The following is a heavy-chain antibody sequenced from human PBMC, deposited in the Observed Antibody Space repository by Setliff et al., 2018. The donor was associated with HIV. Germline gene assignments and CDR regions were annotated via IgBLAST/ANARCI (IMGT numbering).Heavy chain of an antibody. CDR2: IYYTGST. J-gene: IGHJ4*02. D-gene: IGHD3-10*01. CDR1: GGSISSGDYY. CDR3: ARAPFYFGSGSSQTFDY. V-gene: IGHV4-31*03. Sequence: PSETLSLTCTVSGGSISSGDYYWRWIRQHPRKGLEWIGYIYYTGSTYYNPSLKSRVTRSVDTSKNQFSLTLSSVTAADTAGYYCARAPFYFGSGSSQTFDYWGQGTLVTVSS.